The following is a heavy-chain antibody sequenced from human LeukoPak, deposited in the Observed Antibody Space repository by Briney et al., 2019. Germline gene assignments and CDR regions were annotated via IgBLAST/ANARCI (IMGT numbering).Heavy chain of an antibody. CDR3: ARLRKRRAAGIRWFDP. D-gene: IGHD6-13*01. J-gene: IGHJ5*02. Sequence: VASVKVSCKASGYTFTSYDINWVRQATGQGLEWMGWMNPNSGNTGYAQKFQGRVTMTRNTSISTAYMELSSLRSEDTAVYYCARLRKRRAAGIRWFDPWGQGTLVTVSS. CDR2: MNPNSGNT. CDR1: GYTFTSYD. V-gene: IGHV1-8*01.